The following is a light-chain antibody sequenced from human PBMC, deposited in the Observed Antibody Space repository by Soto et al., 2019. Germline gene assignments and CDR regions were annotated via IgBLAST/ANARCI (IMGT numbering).Light chain of an antibody. CDR3: LHHSTYPLT. CDR1: QGIRND. CDR2: GAS. Sequence: DIQMTQFPSSLSASVGARVAITCRASQGIRNDLGWYQQKPGKAPKSLIYGASSLQSGVQSRFSGSRSGTEFTLAISSHQPKDSATFYCLHHSTYPLTFGEVTQVEIK. V-gene: IGKV1-17*01. J-gene: IGKJ4*02.